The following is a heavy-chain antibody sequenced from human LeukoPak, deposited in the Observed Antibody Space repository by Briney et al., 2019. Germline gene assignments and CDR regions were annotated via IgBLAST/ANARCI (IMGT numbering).Heavy chain of an antibody. V-gene: IGHV3-20*04. Sequence: GGSLRHSCAASGFTFDDYGMSWVRQAPGKGLEWVSGINWNGGSTGYADSVKGRFTISRDNAKNSLYLQMNSLRAKDTALYYCARVEADYYYYYMDVWGKGTTVTVSS. CDR3: ARVEADYYYYYMDV. D-gene: IGHD6-13*01. J-gene: IGHJ6*03. CDR1: GFTFDDYG. CDR2: INWNGGST.